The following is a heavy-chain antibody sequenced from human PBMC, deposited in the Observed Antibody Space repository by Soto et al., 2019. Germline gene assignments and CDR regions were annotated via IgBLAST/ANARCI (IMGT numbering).Heavy chain of an antibody. D-gene: IGHD4-17*01. V-gene: IGHV4-34*01. CDR2: IYYSGST. Sequence: PSETLPLTCAVYDGTFSGYYWSWIRQPPGKGLEWIGEIYYSGSTYYNPSLKSRVTISVDTSKNQFSLKLSSVTAADTAVYYCARCDDYGDYGFGWFDPWGQGTLVTVSS. CDR3: ARCDDYGDYGFGWFDP. CDR1: DGTFSGYY. J-gene: IGHJ5*02.